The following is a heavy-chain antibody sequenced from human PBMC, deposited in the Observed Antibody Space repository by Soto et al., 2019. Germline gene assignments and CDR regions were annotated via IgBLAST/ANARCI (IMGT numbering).Heavy chain of an antibody. D-gene: IGHD6-6*01. Sequence: XPLPHSCTVSGGYVRSVSYYWSWNRKPTGKGREWITYTYYSGSTNYTPSLKSRVTLSVDTSKSQFSLKLSSVTAADTAVYYCARGGKYISSDFGYWGQGTLVTVSS. CDR1: GGYVRSVSYY. J-gene: IGHJ4*02. CDR2: TYYSGST. V-gene: IGHV4-61*01. CDR3: ARGGKYISSDFGY.